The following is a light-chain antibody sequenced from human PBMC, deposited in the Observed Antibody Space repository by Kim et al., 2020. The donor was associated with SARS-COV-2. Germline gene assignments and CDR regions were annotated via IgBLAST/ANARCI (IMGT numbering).Light chain of an antibody. CDR3: AAWDDSPHVV. J-gene: IGLJ2*01. CDR2: RNN. Sequence: QAVVTQPPSASGTPGQRVTISCSGSSSDMARHYIHWYQQLPGTAPKLLIYRNNQRPSGVPDRFTGSKSGTSASLAISGLRSEDEADYFCAAWDDSPHVVFGGGTQLTVL. V-gene: IGLV1-47*01. CDR1: SSDMARHY.